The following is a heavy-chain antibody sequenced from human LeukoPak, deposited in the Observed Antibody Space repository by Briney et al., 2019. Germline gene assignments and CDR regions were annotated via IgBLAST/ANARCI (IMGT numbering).Heavy chain of an antibody. D-gene: IGHD3-22*01. CDR1: GYTFTSYA. J-gene: IGHJ5*02. Sequence: ASVEVSCKASGYTFTSYAMHWVRQASGQRLEWMGWINAGNGNTKYSQKFQGRVTITRDTSASTAYMELSSLRSEDTAVYYCARCYYDSSGYLDENWFDPWGQGSLVTVSS. V-gene: IGHV1-3*01. CDR2: INAGNGNT. CDR3: ARCYYDSSGYLDENWFDP.